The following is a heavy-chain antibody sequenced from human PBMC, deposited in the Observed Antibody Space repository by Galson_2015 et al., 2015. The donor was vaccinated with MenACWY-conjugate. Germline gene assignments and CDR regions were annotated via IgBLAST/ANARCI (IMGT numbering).Heavy chain of an antibody. CDR3: ASSEYGDLHRGAFDL. V-gene: IGHV3-53*01. Sequence: SLRLSCADSGSTLTSDWMHWVRQAPGKGLKWVSSMFRDGMSYYADSVRGRVTISRDNFQNMLYLQMNSLRVEDTAVYFCASSEYGDLHRGAFDLWGRGTLVTVSS. CDR1: GSTLTSDW. CDR2: MFRDGMS. D-gene: IGHD4-17*01. J-gene: IGHJ3*01.